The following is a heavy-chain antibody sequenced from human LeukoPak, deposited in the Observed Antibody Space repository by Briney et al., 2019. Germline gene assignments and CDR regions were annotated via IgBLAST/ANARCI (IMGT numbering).Heavy chain of an antibody. D-gene: IGHD5-18*01. CDR2: INYNGIYI. CDR1: GLTFSSYD. J-gene: IGHJ4*02. V-gene: IGHV3-23*01. Sequence: GGSLRLSCAASGLTFSSYDMTWVRQAPGKGLEYVSSINYNGIYIFSADSVKGRFTISRDNSKNTVYLQVNSLRAEDTAVYYCGKGRVAMVTFVADWGQGTLVTVSS. CDR3: GKGRVAMVTFVAD.